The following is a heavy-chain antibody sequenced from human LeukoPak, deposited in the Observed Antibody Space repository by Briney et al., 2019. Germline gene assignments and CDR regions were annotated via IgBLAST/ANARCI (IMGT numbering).Heavy chain of an antibody. CDR1: GFTVSSNY. V-gene: IGHV3-53*01. CDR2: IYSGGST. D-gene: IGHD5-18*01. CDR3: ARSGYSYGLDY. Sequence: GGSPRLSCAASGFTVSSNYMSWVRQAPGKGLEWVSVIYSGGSTYYADSVKGRFTISRDNSKNTLYLQMNSLRAEDTAVYYCARSGYSYGLDYWGQGTLVTVSS. J-gene: IGHJ4*02.